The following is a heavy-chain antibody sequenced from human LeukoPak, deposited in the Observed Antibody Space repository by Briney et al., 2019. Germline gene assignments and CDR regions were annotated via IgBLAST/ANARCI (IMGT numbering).Heavy chain of an antibody. D-gene: IGHD2-2*01. V-gene: IGHV3-21*01. J-gene: IGHJ5*02. CDR3: AREGYCSSTSCLKDTNWFDP. CDR1: GFTFSSYS. Sequence: PGGSLRLSCAASGFTFSSYSMNWVRQAPGKGLEWVSSISSSSSYIYYADSVKGRFTISRDNAKNSLYLQMNSLRAEDTAVYYCAREGYCSSTSCLKDTNWFDPWGQGTLVTVSS. CDR2: ISSSSSYI.